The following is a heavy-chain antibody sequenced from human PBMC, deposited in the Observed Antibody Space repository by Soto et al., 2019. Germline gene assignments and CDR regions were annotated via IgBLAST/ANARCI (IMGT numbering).Heavy chain of an antibody. V-gene: IGHV3-30-3*01. J-gene: IGHJ4*02. D-gene: IGHD2-21*02. CDR2: ISDDGSNK. CDR1: GFTFSSYA. CDR3: AIDSTNGGNSPISY. Sequence: QVQLVESGGGVVQPGRSLRLSCAASGFTFSSYAMHWVRQAPGKGLEWVAVISDDGSNKYYADSVKGRFTISRDNSKNTLYLQVSCLRAEATAVYYCAIDSTNGGNSPISYWGQGTLVTVAS.